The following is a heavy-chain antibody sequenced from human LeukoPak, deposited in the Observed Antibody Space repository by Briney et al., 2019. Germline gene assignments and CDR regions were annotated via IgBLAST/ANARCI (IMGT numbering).Heavy chain of an antibody. D-gene: IGHD5-24*01. V-gene: IGHV5-51*01. Sequence: GESLKISCKVSGYSFTNYWIGWVRQMPGKGLEWMGIIYPGDSHTTYSPSFQGQVTISVDRSINTAYLQWSSLKASDTAMYYCARRVEMATNHPYFDYWGQGTLVTVSS. J-gene: IGHJ4*02. CDR1: GYSFTNYW. CDR3: ARRVEMATNHPYFDY. CDR2: IYPGDSHT.